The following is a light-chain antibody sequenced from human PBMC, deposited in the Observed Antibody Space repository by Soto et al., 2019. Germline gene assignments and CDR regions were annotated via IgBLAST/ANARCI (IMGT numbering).Light chain of an antibody. CDR2: DVR. CDR1: MRDVGAYNL. CDR3: SAYSARRTLV. V-gene: IGLV2-14*03. J-gene: IGLJ3*02. Sequence: QSALTQPASVSGSAGQSITISCSGTMRDVGAYNLVSWYQQHPGTAPKLIIYDVRNRPSGISSRFSCSRSGNTASLTISGLQSEDEGDYYCSAYSARRTLVFGGGTKLTVL.